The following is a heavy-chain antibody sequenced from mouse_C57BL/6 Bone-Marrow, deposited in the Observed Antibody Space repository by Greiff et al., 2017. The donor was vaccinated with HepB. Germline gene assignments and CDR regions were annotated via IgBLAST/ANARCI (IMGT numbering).Heavy chain of an antibody. J-gene: IGHJ4*01. V-gene: IGHV3-6*01. D-gene: IGHD1-1*01. Sequence: VQLQQSGPGLVKPSQSLSLTCSVTGYSITSGYYWNWIRQFPGNKLEWMGYISYDGSNNYNPSLKNRISITRDTSKNQFFLKLNSVTTEDTATYYCAREELLDYAMDYWGQGTSVTVSS. CDR1: GYSITSGYY. CDR3: AREELLDYAMDY. CDR2: ISYDGSN.